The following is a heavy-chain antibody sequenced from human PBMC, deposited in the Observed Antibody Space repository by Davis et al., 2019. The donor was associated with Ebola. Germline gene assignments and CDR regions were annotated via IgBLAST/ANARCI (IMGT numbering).Heavy chain of an antibody. Sequence: PSETLSLTCAVSGGSISSGGYSWSWIRQPPGKGLEWIGYIYHSGSTYYNPSLKSRVTISVDRSKNQFSLKLSSVTAADTAVYYCARSVVVPAAIPRFWFDPWGQGTLVTVSS. V-gene: IGHV4-30-2*01. J-gene: IGHJ5*02. D-gene: IGHD2-2*02. CDR2: IYHSGST. CDR1: GGSISSGGYS. CDR3: ARSVVVPAAIPRFWFDP.